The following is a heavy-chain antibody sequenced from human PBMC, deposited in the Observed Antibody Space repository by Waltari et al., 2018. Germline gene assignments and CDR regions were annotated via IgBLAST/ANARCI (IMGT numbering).Heavy chain of an antibody. J-gene: IGHJ1*01. CDR2: ISDSGVVR. CDR1: GFKFSNYA. D-gene: IGHD3-10*01. V-gene: IGHV3-23*01. CDR3: ARHLYGIDYLELDT. Sequence: VASGFKFSNYAMSWVRQAPGKGLEWVAGISDSGVVRNYADSVKGRLTVSRDNSINTVFLQINSLTAEDTAIYYCARHLYGIDYLELDTWGRGTLVAVSS.